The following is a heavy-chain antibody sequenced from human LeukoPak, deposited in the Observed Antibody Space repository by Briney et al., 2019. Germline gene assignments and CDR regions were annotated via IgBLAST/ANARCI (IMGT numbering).Heavy chain of an antibody. CDR2: FRGKTDGGTT. CDR3: TTDTYYYDSSGYTYYFDY. J-gene: IGHJ4*02. D-gene: IGHD3-22*01. V-gene: IGHV3-15*01. CDR1: GFTFSSYA. Sequence: GGSLGPPLAPFGFTFSSYALSGVRQAPGKGLDWVGRFRGKTDGGTTDYAAPVKGRFTISRDDSKNTLYLQMNSLKTEDTAVYYCTTDTYYYDSSGYTYYFDYWGQGTLVTVSS.